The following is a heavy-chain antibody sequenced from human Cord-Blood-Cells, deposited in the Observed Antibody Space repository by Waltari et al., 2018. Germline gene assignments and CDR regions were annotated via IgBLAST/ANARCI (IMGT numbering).Heavy chain of an antibody. Sequence: QVQLQESGPGLVKPSQTLSLTCTVSGGAISSGGYYWSWIRQHPGKGLELIGYIYYSGSTYYNPSLKSRVTISVDTSKNQFSLKLSSVTAADTAVYYCARGLMIAARHPFDAFDIWGQGTMVTVSS. CDR3: ARGLMIAARHPFDAFDI. J-gene: IGHJ3*02. V-gene: IGHV4-31*03. D-gene: IGHD6-6*01. CDR2: IYYSGST. CDR1: GGAISSGGYY.